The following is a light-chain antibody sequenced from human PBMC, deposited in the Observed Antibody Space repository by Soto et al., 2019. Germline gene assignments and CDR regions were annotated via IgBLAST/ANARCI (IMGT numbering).Light chain of an antibody. CDR3: QQANSFPFT. J-gene: IGKJ4*01. V-gene: IGKV1-12*02. CDR1: QGISRW. CDR2: AAS. Sequence: DIQMTQSPSSVSASVGDRDTITCRASQGISRWLAWYQQKPGKVPKLLIYAASSLQSGVPSRFSGSGSGTDFTLTISSLQPEDFATYYCQQANSFPFTFGGGTKVEIK.